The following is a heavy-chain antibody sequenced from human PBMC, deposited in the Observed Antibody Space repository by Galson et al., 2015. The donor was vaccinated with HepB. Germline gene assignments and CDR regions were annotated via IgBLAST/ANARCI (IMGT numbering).Heavy chain of an antibody. CDR1: GYTFTSYY. V-gene: IGHV1-24*01. D-gene: IGHD3-22*01. CDR2: FDPEDGET. CDR3: ATVSSVHHYYDSSGYYPY. Sequence: SVKVSCKASGYTFTSYYMHWVRQAPGQGLEWMGGFDPEDGETIYAQKFQGRVTMTEDTSTDTAYMELSSLRSEDTAVYYCATVSSVHHYYDSSGYYPYWGQGTLVTVSS. J-gene: IGHJ4*02.